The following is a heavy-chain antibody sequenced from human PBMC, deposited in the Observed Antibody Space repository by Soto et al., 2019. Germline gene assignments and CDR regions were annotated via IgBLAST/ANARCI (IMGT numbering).Heavy chain of an antibody. CDR1: GFTFSSYW. D-gene: IGHD6-6*01. CDR3: ARDRGLFSSFRLYYFHY. CDR2: IKQDGSEK. V-gene: IGHV3-7*01. J-gene: IGHJ4*02. Sequence: GGSLRLSCAASGFTFSSYWMIWVRQAPGKGLEWVANIKQDGSEKYYVDSVKGRFTISRDNAKNSLYLQMNSLRAEDTAVYYCARDRGLFSSFRLYYFHYWCQGTLVTVSS.